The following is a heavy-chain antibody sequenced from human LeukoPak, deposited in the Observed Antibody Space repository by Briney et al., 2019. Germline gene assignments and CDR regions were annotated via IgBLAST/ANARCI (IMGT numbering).Heavy chain of an antibody. CDR2: IYYSGST. CDR3: ARGLITMVRGVISHFDY. J-gene: IGHJ4*02. Sequence: SETLSLTCTVSGGSISSYYWSWIRQPPGKGLEWIGYIYYSGSTNYNPSLKGRVTISVDTSKNQFSLKLSSVTAADTAVYYCARGLITMVRGVISHFDYWGQGTLVTVSS. CDR1: GGSISSYY. V-gene: IGHV4-59*01. D-gene: IGHD3-10*01.